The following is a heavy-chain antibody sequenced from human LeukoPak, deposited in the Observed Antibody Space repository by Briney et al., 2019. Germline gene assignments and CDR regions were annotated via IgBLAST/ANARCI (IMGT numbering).Heavy chain of an antibody. J-gene: IGHJ4*02. CDR2: INWNGGRT. CDR3: ARGTHYYESSGYDY. CDR1: GFTFSSYW. D-gene: IGHD3-22*01. V-gene: IGHV3-20*01. Sequence: GGSLRLSCAASGFTFSSYWMSWVRQAPGKGLEWVSGINWNGGRTGYADSVKGRFTISRDNAKNSLYLQMNSLRAEDTALYHCARGTHYYESSGYDYWGQGTLVTVSS.